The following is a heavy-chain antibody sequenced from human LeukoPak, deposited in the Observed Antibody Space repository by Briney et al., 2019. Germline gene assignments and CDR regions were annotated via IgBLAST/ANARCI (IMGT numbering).Heavy chain of an antibody. CDR2: TRNKANRYTT. J-gene: IGHJ4*02. CDR1: RFTFSDHY. D-gene: IGHD6-13*01. V-gene: IGHV3-72*01. CDR3: ARVYSSTWYEAFLDY. Sequence: GGSLRLSCAVSRFTFSDHYMDWVRQAPGKGLEWVGRTRNKANRYTTEYAASVKGRFTISRDDSKNSLYLQLNSLKTEDTAVYYCARVYSSTWYEAFLDYWGQGTLVTVSS.